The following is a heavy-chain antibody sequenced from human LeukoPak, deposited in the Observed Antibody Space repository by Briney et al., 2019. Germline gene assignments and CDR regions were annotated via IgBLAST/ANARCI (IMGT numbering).Heavy chain of an antibody. CDR1: GYRFSSYG. CDR3: ARPLTHYYDSSGRYGFGV. Sequence: ASAKVSCKASGYRFSSYGIGWVRQAPGQGLEWMGWISAYNGDTNSAQKFQGRVTMTTDTSTSTAYMELRSLRSDDTAVYYCARPLTHYYDSSGRYGFGVWSQGTLVIVSS. J-gene: IGHJ3*01. D-gene: IGHD3-22*01. CDR2: ISAYNGDT. V-gene: IGHV1-18*01.